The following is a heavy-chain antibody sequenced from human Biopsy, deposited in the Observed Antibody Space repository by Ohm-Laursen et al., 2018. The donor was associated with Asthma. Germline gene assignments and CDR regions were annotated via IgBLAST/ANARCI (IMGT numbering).Heavy chain of an antibody. J-gene: IGHJ6*02. V-gene: IGHV1-69*01. D-gene: IGHD1-7*01. Sequence: SSVKVSCKASGGTFSSYAISWVRQAPGQGLEWMGGIIPIFGTANYAQKFQGRVTITADESTSTAYMELSSLRSEDTAVYYCARDPHNSYLASLRTKFNYYYYGMDVWGQGTAVTVSS. CDR2: IIPIFGTA. CDR3: ARDPHNSYLASLRTKFNYYYYGMDV. CDR1: GGTFSSYA.